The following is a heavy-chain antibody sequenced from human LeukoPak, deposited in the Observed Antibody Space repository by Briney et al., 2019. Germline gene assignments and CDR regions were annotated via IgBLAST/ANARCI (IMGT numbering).Heavy chain of an antibody. J-gene: IGHJ6*03. V-gene: IGHV3-73*01. Sequence: PGGSLRLSCAASGFTFSGSAMHWVRQASGQGLEWVGRIRSKANSYATAYAASVKGRLTISRDDSKNTPYLQMNSLKTEDTAVYYCTRRAIAARLQYYYYMDVWGKGTTVTVSS. D-gene: IGHD6-6*01. CDR2: IRSKANSYAT. CDR3: TRRAIAARLQYYYYMDV. CDR1: GFTFSGSA.